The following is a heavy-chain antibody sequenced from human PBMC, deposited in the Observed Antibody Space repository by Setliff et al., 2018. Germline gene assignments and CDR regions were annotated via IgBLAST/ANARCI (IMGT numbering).Heavy chain of an antibody. J-gene: IGHJ6*02. V-gene: IGHV1-18*01. Sequence: ASVKVSCKASGYTFTSYGISWVRQAPGQGLEWMGWISAYNGNTNYAQKLQGRVTMTTDTSTSTAYMELRSLRSDDTAVYYCARRVYYYGSGSGSGMDVWGQGPRSPSP. D-gene: IGHD3-10*01. CDR1: GYTFTSYG. CDR2: ISAYNGNT. CDR3: ARRVYYYGSGSGSGMDV.